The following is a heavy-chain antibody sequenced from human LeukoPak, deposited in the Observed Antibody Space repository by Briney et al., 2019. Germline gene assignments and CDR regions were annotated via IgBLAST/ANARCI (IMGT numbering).Heavy chain of an antibody. CDR2: IYYCGSS. CDR1: VDPISIYY. V-gene: IGHV4-59*01. D-gene: IGHD1-26*01. J-gene: IGHJ4*02. CDR3: ARSNSGSSDY. Sequence: NAAETQTLTCTLSVDPISIYYGSWTRHPPEKALEWIGYIYYCGSSNYNPSLKSRVTISVDTSKNQFSLKLSSVTAADTAVYYCARSNSGSSDYWGQGTLVTVSS.